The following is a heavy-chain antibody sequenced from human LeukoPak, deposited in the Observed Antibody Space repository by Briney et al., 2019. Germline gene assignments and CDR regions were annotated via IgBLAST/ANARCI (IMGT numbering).Heavy chain of an antibody. J-gene: IGHJ4*02. CDR1: GYSISSGYY. Sequence: SETLSLTCTVSGYSISSGYYWGWIRQPPGKGLEWIGSIYYSGSTYYNPSLKSRVTISVDTSKNQFSLKLSSVTAADTAVYYCARHLAGGYCSITSCYGPGLGYWGQGTLVTVSS. CDR2: IYYSGST. V-gene: IGHV4-38-2*02. CDR3: ARHLAGGYCSITSCYGPGLGY. D-gene: IGHD2-2*01.